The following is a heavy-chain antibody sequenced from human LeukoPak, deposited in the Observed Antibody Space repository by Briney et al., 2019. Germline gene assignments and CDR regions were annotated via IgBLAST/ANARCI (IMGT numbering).Heavy chain of an antibody. Sequence: SETLSPTCTVSGGSISSYYWSWIRQPPGKGLEWIGYFYSSGSTNYNPSLKSRVTISVDTSKNQFSLKLSSVTAADTAVYYCARDAYSYGYFDYWGQGTLVTVSS. CDR2: FYSSGST. CDR3: ARDAYSYGYFDY. J-gene: IGHJ4*02. CDR1: GGSISSYY. D-gene: IGHD5-18*01. V-gene: IGHV4-59*01.